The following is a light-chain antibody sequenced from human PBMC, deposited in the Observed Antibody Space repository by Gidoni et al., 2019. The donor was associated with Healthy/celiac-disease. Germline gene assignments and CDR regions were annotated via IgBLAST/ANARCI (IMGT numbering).Light chain of an antibody. CDR2: GAS. CDR1: QSVSSSY. CDR3: QQYGSSSLT. Sequence: EIVFTHSPGTLSLSPGERATLSCRASQSVSSSYLAWYQQKPGQAPRLLNYGASSSATGIPDRLSGSGSGTDFTITISRLEHEDFAVYYCQQYGSSSLTFGGGTKVEIK. J-gene: IGKJ4*01. V-gene: IGKV3-20*01.